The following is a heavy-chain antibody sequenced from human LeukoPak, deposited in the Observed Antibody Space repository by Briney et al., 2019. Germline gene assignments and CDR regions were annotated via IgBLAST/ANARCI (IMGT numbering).Heavy chain of an antibody. CDR2: IYYSGST. J-gene: IGHJ2*01. V-gene: IGHV4-59*12. CDR1: GGSISSYY. CDR3: ARDHRPPYFDL. Sequence: PSETLSLTCTVSGGSISSYYWSWIRQPPGKGLEWIGYIYYSGSTNYNPSLKSRVTISVDTSKNQFSLKLSSVTAADTAVYYCARDHRPPYFDLWGRGTLVTVSS.